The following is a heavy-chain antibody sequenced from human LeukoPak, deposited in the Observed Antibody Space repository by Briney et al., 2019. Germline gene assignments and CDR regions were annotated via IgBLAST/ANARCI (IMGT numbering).Heavy chain of an antibody. J-gene: IGHJ4*02. CDR2: INPNGGRT. Sequence: ASVKVSCKTSGYTFTRHSMHWVRQAPGQGLEWMGIINPNGGRTTYAQKIQGRVTMTRDMSTGTMYVEMSSLRSEDTAVYYCARDNNGWAWDYWGQGTLVTVPS. V-gene: IGHV1-46*01. CDR1: GYTFTRHS. D-gene: IGHD6-19*01. CDR3: ARDNNGWAWDY.